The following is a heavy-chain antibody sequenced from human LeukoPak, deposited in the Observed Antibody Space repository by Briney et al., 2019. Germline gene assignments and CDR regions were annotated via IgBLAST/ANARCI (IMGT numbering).Heavy chain of an antibody. D-gene: IGHD3-10*01. CDR1: GYTFTSYG. J-gene: IGHJ4*02. CDR2: ISAYNGNT. Sequence: ASVKVSCKASGYTFTSYGISWVRQAPGQGLEWMGWISAYNGNTNYAQKLQGRVTMTTDTSTSTAYMELRSLRSDDTAVYYCARVGSWFGELEEYYFDYWGQGTRVTVSS. CDR3: ARVGSWFGELEEYYFDY. V-gene: IGHV1-18*01.